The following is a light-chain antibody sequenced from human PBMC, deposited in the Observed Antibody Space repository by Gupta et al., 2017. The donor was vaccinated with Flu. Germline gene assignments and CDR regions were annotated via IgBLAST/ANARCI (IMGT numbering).Light chain of an antibody. J-gene: IGKJ5*01. CDR1: QSISSY. CDR2: AAS. V-gene: IGKV1-39*01. CDR3: QQSYSTPRT. Sequence: DIQMTQHPSSLSASVGDRVTITCRASQSISSYLNWYQQKPGKAPTLLSYAASSLQSGVPSRFSGSGSGTEFTLTISSLQPEEFATYYCQQSYSTPRTFGQGTRLEIK.